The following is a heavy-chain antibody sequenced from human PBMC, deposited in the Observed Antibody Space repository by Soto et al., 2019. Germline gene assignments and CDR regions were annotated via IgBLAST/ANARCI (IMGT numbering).Heavy chain of an antibody. D-gene: IGHD2-21*02. V-gene: IGHV3-7*01. J-gene: IGHJ4*02. Sequence: AGTLRLSCADSGFTFSSYWMSWVRQAPGQGLEWVANIKQDGSEKYYVDSVKGRFTISRDNAQNSLYLQMNSLRAEDTAVYYCARLIPGSACGGDCYLNGFDYWGQGTLVTVSS. CDR1: GFTFSSYW. CDR2: IKQDGSEK. CDR3: ARLIPGSACGGDCYLNGFDY.